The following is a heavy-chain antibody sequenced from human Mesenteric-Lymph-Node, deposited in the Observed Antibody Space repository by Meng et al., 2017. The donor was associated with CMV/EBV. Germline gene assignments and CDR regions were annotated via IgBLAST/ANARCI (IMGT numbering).Heavy chain of an antibody. J-gene: IGHJ4*02. CDR2: ISGIGGST. D-gene: IGHD4-17*01. Sequence: SYAASGFTFSSFAMSWVRQAPGTGLGWVSAISGIGGSTYYADSVKSRFTISRDNSKNTLSLQMNSLRAEDTAVYYCAKDWNGDYDFDYWGQGTLVTVSS. V-gene: IGHV3-23*01. CDR1: GFTFSSFA. CDR3: AKDWNGDYDFDY.